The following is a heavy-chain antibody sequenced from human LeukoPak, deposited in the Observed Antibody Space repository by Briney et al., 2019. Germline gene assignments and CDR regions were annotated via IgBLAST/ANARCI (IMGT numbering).Heavy chain of an antibody. CDR1: GFTFSSYG. V-gene: IGHV3-33*01. CDR2: IWYDGSNK. Sequence: PGRSLRLSCAASGFTFSSYGMHWVRQAPGKGLEWVAVIWYDGSNKYYADSVKGRFTISRDNSKNTLYLQMNSLRAEDTAVYYCARDSWSGYSSPFDPWGQGTLVTVSS. CDR3: ARDSWSGYSSPFDP. D-gene: IGHD3-3*01. J-gene: IGHJ5*02.